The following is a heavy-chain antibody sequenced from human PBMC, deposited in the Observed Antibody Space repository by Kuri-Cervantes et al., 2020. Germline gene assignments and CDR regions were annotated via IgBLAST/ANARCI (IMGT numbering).Heavy chain of an antibody. Sequence: LSLTCAASGFTFSSYAMHWVRQAPGKGLEWVAVISYDGSNKYYADSVKGRFTISRDNSKNTLYLQMNSLRAEDTAVYYCARVAEMATIRYFDYWGQGTLVTVSS. CDR2: ISYDGSNK. CDR1: GFTFSSYA. J-gene: IGHJ4*02. V-gene: IGHV3-30-3*01. CDR3: ARVAEMATIRYFDY. D-gene: IGHD5-24*01.